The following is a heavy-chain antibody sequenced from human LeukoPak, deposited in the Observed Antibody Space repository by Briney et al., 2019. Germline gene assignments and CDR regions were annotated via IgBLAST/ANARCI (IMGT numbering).Heavy chain of an antibody. J-gene: IGHJ6*03. CDR2: ISSNGGST. CDR1: GFTFSSYG. D-gene: IGHD5-12*01. CDR3: ARDALVATAYYYYYYVDV. V-gene: IGHV3-64*01. Sequence: GGSLRLSCAASGFTFSSYGMSWVRQAPGKGLEYVSAISSNGGSTYYANSVKGRFTISRDNSKNTLYLQMGSLRAEDMAVYYCARDALVATAYYYYYYVDVWGKGTTVTVSS.